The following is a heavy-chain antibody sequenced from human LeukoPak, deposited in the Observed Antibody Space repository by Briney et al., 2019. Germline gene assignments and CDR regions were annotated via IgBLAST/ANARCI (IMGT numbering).Heavy chain of an antibody. V-gene: IGHV1-2*02. J-gene: IGHJ4*02. CDR2: INPHSDGT. D-gene: IGHD4-11*01. CDR3: ATEGVTRGFHY. CDR1: RYTFTDFY. Sequence: ASVKVSCKASRYTFTDFYMHWVRQAPGQGLEWMGWINPHSDGTNLAQKFQGRVTMTRDTSISTAYMELSRLRSDDTAMYYCATEGVTRGFHYWGQGSLVTVSS.